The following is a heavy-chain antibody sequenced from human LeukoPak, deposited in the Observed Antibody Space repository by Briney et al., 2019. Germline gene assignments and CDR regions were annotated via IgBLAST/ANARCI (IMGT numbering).Heavy chain of an antibody. J-gene: IGHJ4*02. V-gene: IGHV3-53*01. CDR2: IYSGGST. D-gene: IGHD1-26*01. Sequence: GGSLRLSCAASGFTVSRDYMSWVRQAPGKGLEWVSVIYSGGSTYYADSVKGRFTISRDNSKNTLYLQMNSLRVEDTAVYYCARDRGSYYFDYWGQGTLVTVSS. CDR3: ARDRGSYYFDY. CDR1: GFTVSRDY.